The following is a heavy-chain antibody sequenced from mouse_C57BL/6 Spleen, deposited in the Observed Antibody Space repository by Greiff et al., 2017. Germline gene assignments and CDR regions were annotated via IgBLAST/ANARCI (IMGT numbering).Heavy chain of an antibody. V-gene: IGHV1-4*01. CDR2: IIPSSGST. CDR1: GYTFTSYT. CDR3: ARRGYSFLCFDY. J-gene: IGHJ2*01. Sequence: VQLQQSGAELARPGASVKMSCKASGYTFTSYTMHWVKQRPGQGLEWIGYIIPSSGSTKYNQKFKDKATLTADKSSSTAYMQLSSLTSEDSAVXYCARRGYSFLCFDYWGQGTTLTVSS. D-gene: IGHD2-12*01.